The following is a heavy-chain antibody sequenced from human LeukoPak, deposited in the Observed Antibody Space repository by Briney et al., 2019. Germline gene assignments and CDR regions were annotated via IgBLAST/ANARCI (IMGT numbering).Heavy chain of an antibody. Sequence: GGSLRLSCAASGFTFSSYTMSWVRQAPGRGLEWVANIKQDGSKKSYVDSVKGRFTISRDNAKNSLYLQMNSLRAEDTAIYYCTRVGYIDEGIDYWGQGTLVTVSS. CDR2: IKQDGSKK. CDR3: TRVGYIDEGIDY. CDR1: GFTFSSYT. V-gene: IGHV3-7*04. D-gene: IGHD5-24*01. J-gene: IGHJ4*02.